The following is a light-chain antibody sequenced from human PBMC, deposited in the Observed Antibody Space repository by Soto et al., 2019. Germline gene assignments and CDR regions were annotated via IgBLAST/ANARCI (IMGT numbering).Light chain of an antibody. Sequence: QLVLTQPPSASGTPGQRVTISCSGSSSNIGRNTVNWYQQLPGTAPKLLIYSNNQRPSGVPDRFSGSKSGTSASLAISGLQSEDEADYYCAAWDDSLNGHVVFGGGTKVTVL. V-gene: IGLV1-44*01. J-gene: IGLJ2*01. CDR3: AAWDDSLNGHVV. CDR2: SNN. CDR1: SSNIGRNT.